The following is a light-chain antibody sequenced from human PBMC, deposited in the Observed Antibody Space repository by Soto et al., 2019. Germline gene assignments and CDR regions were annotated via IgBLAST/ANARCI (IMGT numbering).Light chain of an antibody. CDR2: DVS. CDR3: SSYTSSSTYV. Sequence: QSVLTQPASVSGSPGQSITISCSGTSSDVGGYNYVFWYQHHPGKAPKLMIYDVSNRPSGVSNRFSGSKSGNTASLTISGLQAEDEADYYCSSYTSSSTYVFGTGTEVTVL. CDR1: SSDVGGYNY. V-gene: IGLV2-14*03. J-gene: IGLJ1*01.